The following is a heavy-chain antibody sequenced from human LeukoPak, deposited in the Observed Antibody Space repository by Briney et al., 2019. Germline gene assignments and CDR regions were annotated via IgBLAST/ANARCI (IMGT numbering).Heavy chain of an antibody. V-gene: IGHV1-18*01. CDR2: ISAYNGNT. J-gene: IGHJ5*02. D-gene: IGHD5-12*01. Sequence: ASVKVSCKASGYTFTSYGISWVRQAPGQGLEWMGWISAYNGNTNYAQKLQGRVTMTTDTSTSTAYMELRSLRSDDTAVYYCARGGTGVFIVATIMGWFDPWGQGTLVTVSS. CDR1: GYTFTSYG. CDR3: ARGGTGVFIVATIMGWFDP.